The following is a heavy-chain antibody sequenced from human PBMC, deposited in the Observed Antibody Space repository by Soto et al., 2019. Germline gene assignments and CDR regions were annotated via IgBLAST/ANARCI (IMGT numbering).Heavy chain of an antibody. J-gene: IGHJ3*02. CDR1: GFTFSSYG. V-gene: IGHV3-30*18. D-gene: IGHD3-3*01. CDR3: AKVTGYDFWSGYLIDAFDI. Sequence: LRLSCAASGFTFSSYGMHWVRQAPGKGLEWVAVISYDGSNKYYADSVKGRFTISRDNSKNTLYLQMNSLRAEDTAVYYCAKVTGYDFWSGYLIDAFDIWGQGTMVTV. CDR2: ISYDGSNK.